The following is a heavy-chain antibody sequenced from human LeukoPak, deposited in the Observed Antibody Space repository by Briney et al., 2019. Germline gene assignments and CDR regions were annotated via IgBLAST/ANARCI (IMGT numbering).Heavy chain of an antibody. D-gene: IGHD6-19*01. CDR1: GGSFSGYY. Sequence: SETLSLTCAVYGGSFSGYYWSWLRQPPGKGLEWIGSIYYSGSTYYDPPLKSRVTISVDTSKNQFSLKLSSVTAADTAVYYCARGSSGVAVAGTRSAFDIWGQGTMVTVSS. CDR2: IYYSGST. J-gene: IGHJ3*02. V-gene: IGHV4-34*01. CDR3: ARGSSGVAVAGTRSAFDI.